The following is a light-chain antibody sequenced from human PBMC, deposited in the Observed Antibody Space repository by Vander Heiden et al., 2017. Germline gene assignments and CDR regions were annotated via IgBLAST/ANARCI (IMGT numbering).Light chain of an antibody. V-gene: IGKV3-20*01. Sequence: EIVLTQSPGTLSFSPGERATLSCRASQSIRSTYLAWYQQKPGQAPRLLLYGASNRATGIPDRFSGSGSGTDFTLTISRLEPEDFAVYYCQQYGSSPYTFGQGTNLEIK. J-gene: IGKJ2*01. CDR3: QQYGSSPYT. CDR1: QSIRSTY. CDR2: GAS.